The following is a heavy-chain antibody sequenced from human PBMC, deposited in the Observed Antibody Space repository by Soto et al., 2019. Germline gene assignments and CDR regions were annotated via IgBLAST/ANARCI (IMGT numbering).Heavy chain of an antibody. CDR3: ARGLEYTTSSGQEFDP. D-gene: IGHD6-6*01. CDR2: ISYDGSNK. Sequence: PGGSLRLSCAVSGFTFSNYAMHWVRQAPGKGLEWVALISYDGSNKYYADSVKGRFTISRDNSKNTLYLQMNSLRAGDTAVYYCARGLEYTTSSGQEFDPWGQGTLVTVSS. CDR1: GFTFSNYA. J-gene: IGHJ5*02. V-gene: IGHV3-30-3*01.